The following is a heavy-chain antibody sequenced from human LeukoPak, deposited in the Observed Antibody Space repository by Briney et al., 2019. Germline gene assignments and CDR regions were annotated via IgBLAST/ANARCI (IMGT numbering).Heavy chain of an antibody. CDR3: AGDRGGGVFDY. CDR1: GGSISSGVYY. V-gene: IGHV4-31*03. D-gene: IGHD3-16*01. CDR2: IHYSGST. J-gene: IGHJ4*02. Sequence: PSQTLSLTCTASGGSISSGVYYWSWIRQHPGKGLEWIGYIHYSGSTYYNPSLKSRVTISVDTSNNQFSLKLTSVTAADTAVYYCAGDRGGGVFDYWGQGTLVTVSS.